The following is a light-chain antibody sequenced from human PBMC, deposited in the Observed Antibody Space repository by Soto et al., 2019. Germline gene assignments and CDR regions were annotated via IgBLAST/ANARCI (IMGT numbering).Light chain of an antibody. Sequence: EIVMTQSPATLTLSPGERATLSCRAIQSLGNNIAWYQQKPGQAPRLLIYGAATGATGLPARFSGSGSGTEVTLSISSLQSEDFAVYYCLQYNKWPRTFGQGTKVEIK. V-gene: IGKV3-15*01. CDR1: QSLGNN. CDR3: LQYNKWPRT. J-gene: IGKJ1*01. CDR2: GAA.